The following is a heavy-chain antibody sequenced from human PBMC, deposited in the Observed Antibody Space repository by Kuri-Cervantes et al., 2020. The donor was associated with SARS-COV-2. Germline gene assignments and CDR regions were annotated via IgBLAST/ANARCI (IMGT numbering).Heavy chain of an antibody. CDR1: GYTLTELS. CDR3: AREITPNYYYYGMDV. Sequence: ASVKVSCKVSGYTLTELSMHWVRQAPGKGLEWMGWINPNSGGTNYAQKFQGRVTMTRDTSISTAYMELSSLRSEDTAVYYCAREITPNYYYYGMDVWGQGTTVTVSS. V-gene: IGHV1-2*02. J-gene: IGHJ6*02. D-gene: IGHD3-16*01. CDR2: INPNSGGT.